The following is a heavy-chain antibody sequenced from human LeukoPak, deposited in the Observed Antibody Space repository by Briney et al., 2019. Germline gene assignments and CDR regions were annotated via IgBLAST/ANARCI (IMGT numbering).Heavy chain of an antibody. CDR2: TYYRSKWYN. J-gene: IGHJ6*02. D-gene: IGHD3-3*01. CDR1: GDSVSSNSAA. CDR3: ARADYDFWSGPSPNYYYYGMDV. Sequence: SRTLSLTCAISGDSVSSNSAAWNWIRQSPSRGLEWLGRTYYRSKWYNDYAVSVKSRITINPDTSKNQFSLQLNSVTPEDTAVYYCARADYDFWSGPSPNYYYYGMDVWGQGTTVTVSS. V-gene: IGHV6-1*01.